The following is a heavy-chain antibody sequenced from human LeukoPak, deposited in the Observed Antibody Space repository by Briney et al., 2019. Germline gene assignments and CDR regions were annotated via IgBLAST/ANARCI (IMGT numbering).Heavy chain of an antibody. CDR1: GYTFTSYG. J-gene: IGHJ4*02. V-gene: IGHV1-18*01. CDR2: ISAYNGNT. Sequence: ASVKVSCKASGYTFTSYGISWVRQAPGQGLEWMGWISAYNGNTNYAQKLQGRVTMTTDTSTSTAYMELRSLRSDDTAVYYCARGFPRFRPDYCSSATCPSFDYWGQGTLVTVSS. CDR3: ARGFPRFRPDYCSSATCPSFDY. D-gene: IGHD2-2*01.